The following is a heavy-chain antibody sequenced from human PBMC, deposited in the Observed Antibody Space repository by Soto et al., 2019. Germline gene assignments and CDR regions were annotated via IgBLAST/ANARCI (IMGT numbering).Heavy chain of an antibody. CDR3: ARDGVLLWFGESPTYYFDY. Sequence: ASVKVSCKASGYTFTGYYMHWVRQAPGQGLEWMGWINAYNGGTNYAQKLQGRVTMTRDTSTSTAYMELRSLRSDDTAVYYCARDGVLLWFGESPTYYFDYWGQGTLVTVSS. CDR2: INAYNGGT. D-gene: IGHD3-10*01. CDR1: GYTFTGYY. V-gene: IGHV1-18*04. J-gene: IGHJ4*02.